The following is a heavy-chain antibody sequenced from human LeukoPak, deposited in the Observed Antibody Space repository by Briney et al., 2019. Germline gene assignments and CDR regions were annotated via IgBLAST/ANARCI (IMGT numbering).Heavy chain of an antibody. CDR3: AKDRIPLLMGTGFDY. Sequence: GGSLRLSCAASGFTFSSYGMRWVRQAPGKGLEWVAVISYDGSNKHYADSVKGRFTISRDNSKNTLYLQMNSLRAEDTAVYYCAKDRIPLLMGTGFDYWGQGTLVTVSS. CDR2: ISYDGSNK. J-gene: IGHJ4*02. D-gene: IGHD3-10*01. CDR1: GFTFSSYG. V-gene: IGHV3-30*18.